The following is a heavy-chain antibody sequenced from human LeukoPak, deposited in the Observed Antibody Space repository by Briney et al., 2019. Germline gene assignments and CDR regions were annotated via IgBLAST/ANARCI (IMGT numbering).Heavy chain of an antibody. Sequence: SETLPLTCTVSGGSISSYYWSWIWQPPGKGLEWIGYFYYSGSTDYNPSLKSRVTISVDTSKNQFSLNLSSVTAADTAVYYCARDSSAHFDYWGQGTLVTVSS. V-gene: IGHV4-59*01. CDR3: ARDSSAHFDY. CDR1: GGSISSYY. J-gene: IGHJ4*02. CDR2: FYYSGST.